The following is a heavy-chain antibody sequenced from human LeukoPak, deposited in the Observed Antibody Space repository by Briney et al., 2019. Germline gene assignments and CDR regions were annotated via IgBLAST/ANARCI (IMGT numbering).Heavy chain of an antibody. V-gene: IGHV3-48*01. Sequence: GGSLRLSCAASGFTFSSYSMNWVRQAPGKGLEWVSYISSSSSTIYYADSVKGPFTISRDNAKNSLYLQMNSLRAEDTAVYYCARGYSYGHTYYYYYYMDVWGKGTTVTVSS. D-gene: IGHD5-18*01. CDR2: ISSSSSTI. CDR3: ARGYSYGHTYYYYYYMDV. CDR1: GFTFSSYS. J-gene: IGHJ6*03.